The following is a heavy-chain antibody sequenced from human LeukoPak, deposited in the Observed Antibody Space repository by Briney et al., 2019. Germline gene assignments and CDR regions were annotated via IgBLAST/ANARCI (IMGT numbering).Heavy chain of an antibody. D-gene: IGHD3-10*01. CDR3: ASGPSQFGQFGMDV. V-gene: IGHV1-69*13. CDR1: GGTFSSYA. CDR2: IIPIFGTA. J-gene: IGHJ6*02. Sequence: EASVKVSCKASGGTFSSYAISWVRQAPGQGLEWMGGIIPIFGTANYAQKFQGRVTITADESTSTAYMELSSLRSEDTAVYYCASGPSQFGQFGMDVWGQGTTVTVSS.